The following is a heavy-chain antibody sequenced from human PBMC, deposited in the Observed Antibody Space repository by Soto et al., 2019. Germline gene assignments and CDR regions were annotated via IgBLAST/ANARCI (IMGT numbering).Heavy chain of an antibody. V-gene: IGHV3-72*01. J-gene: IGHJ4*02. CDR1: GFTFSDQY. Sequence: GGSLRLSCAASGFTFSDQYMDWVRQAPGKGLEWIGRIRDRADRHTTEYAASVRGRFTISRDDSKNSVWLQMNSLKTEDTAVYYCVRATPTYYFDYRGQGALVTVSS. CDR3: VRATPTYYFDY. CDR2: IRDRADRHTT.